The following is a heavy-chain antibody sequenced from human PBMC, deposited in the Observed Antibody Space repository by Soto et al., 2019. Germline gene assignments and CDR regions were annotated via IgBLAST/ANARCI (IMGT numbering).Heavy chain of an antibody. J-gene: IGHJ5*02. CDR1: GYTFTSYA. CDR2: INAGNGNT. V-gene: IGHV1-3*01. Sequence: ASVKVSFKASGYTFTSYAMHWVRQAPGQRLEWMGWINAGNGNTKYSQKFQGRVTITRDTSASTAYMELSSLRSEDTAVYYCARGGGWYVWFDPWGQAPLVTVSS. CDR3: ARGGGWYVWFDP. D-gene: IGHD6-19*01.